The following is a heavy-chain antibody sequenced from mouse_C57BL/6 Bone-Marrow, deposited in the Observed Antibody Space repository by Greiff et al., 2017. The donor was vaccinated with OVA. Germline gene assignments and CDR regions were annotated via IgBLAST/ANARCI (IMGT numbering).Heavy chain of an antibody. V-gene: IGHV1-55*01. Sequence: VQLQQPGAELVKPGASVKMSCKASGYTFTSYWITWVKQRPGQGLEWIGDIYPGSGSTNYNEKFKSKATLTVDTSSSTAYMQLSSLTSEDSAVYYCARTGYYGSSFYYFDYWGQGTTLTVSS. CDR3: ARTGYYGSSFYYFDY. J-gene: IGHJ2*01. CDR2: IYPGSGST. CDR1: GYTFTSYW. D-gene: IGHD1-1*01.